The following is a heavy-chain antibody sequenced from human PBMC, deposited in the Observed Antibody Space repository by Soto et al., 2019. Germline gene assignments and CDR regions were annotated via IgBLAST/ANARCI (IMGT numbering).Heavy chain of an antibody. CDR2: SIPILDVA. CDR1: GDTFSTYT. D-gene: IGHD2-2*01. V-gene: IGHV1-69*08. CDR3: ARDAGNQLLIDY. J-gene: IGHJ4*02. Sequence: QVQLVQSGAEVKKPGSSVRVSCKASGDTFSTYTISWVRQAPGQGFEWLGRSIPILDVANYAQTFQGRVTIPEDRSTSTAYMELNSLRSEDTAVYYCARDAGNQLLIDYWGQGTLVNVSS.